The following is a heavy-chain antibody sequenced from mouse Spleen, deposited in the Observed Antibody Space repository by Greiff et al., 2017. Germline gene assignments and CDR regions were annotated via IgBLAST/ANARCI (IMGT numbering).Heavy chain of an antibody. CDR3: ARSGITTATFFDY. CDR1: GYTFTSYV. D-gene: IGHD1-2*01. Sequence: VQLQQSGPELVKPGASVKMSCKASGYTFTSYVMHWVKQKPGQGLEWIGYINPYNDGTKYNEKFKGKATLTSDKSSSTAYMELSSLTSEDSAVYYCARSGITTATFFDYWGQGTTLTVSS. CDR2: INPYNDGT. J-gene: IGHJ2*01. V-gene: IGHV1-14*01.